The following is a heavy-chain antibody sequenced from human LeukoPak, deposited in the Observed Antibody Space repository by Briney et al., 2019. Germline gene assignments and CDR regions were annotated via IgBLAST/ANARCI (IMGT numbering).Heavy chain of an antibody. CDR2: ISAYNGNT. CDR1: GYTFTSYG. D-gene: IGHD4-17*01. J-gene: IGHJ4*02. CDR3: ARGADYGDYVPEYYFDY. Sequence: ASVKVSCKASGYTFTSYGISWVRQAPGQGLEWMGWISAYNGNTNYAQKLQGRVTITRDTSASTAYMELSSLRSEDTAVYYCARGADYGDYVPEYYFDYWGQGTLVTVSS. V-gene: IGHV1-18*01.